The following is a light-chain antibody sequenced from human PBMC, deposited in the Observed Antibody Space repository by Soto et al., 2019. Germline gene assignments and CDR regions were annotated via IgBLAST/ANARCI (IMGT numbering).Light chain of an antibody. J-gene: IGKJ4*01. Sequence: EIVLTQSPATLSLSPGERGTLSCRASQSVSTYLAWYQQKPGQAPRLLIYDASTRATGIPARFSGSGSVTDFTLTISYIEPVVVAFYYWQKHSDCVTFGGGTKLEI. CDR1: QSVSTY. V-gene: IGKV3-11*01. CDR3: QKHSDCVT. CDR2: DAS.